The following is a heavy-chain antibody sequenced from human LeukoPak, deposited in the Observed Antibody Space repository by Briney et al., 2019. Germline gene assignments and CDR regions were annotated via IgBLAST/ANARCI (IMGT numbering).Heavy chain of an antibody. D-gene: IGHD2-15*01. CDR1: GYSISSGYY. CDR2: IYHSGST. CDR3: ARHSRNCSGGYCYLYY. Sequence: PSETLSLTCAVSGYSISSGYYWGWIRQPPGKGLEWIGSIYHSGSTYYNPSLKSRVTISVDTSKNQFSLKLTSVTAADAAAYYCARHSRNCSGGYCYLYYWGQGTLVTVSS. J-gene: IGHJ4*02. V-gene: IGHV4-38-2*01.